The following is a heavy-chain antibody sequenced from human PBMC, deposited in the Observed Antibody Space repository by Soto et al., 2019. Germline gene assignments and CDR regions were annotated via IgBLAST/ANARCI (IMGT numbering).Heavy chain of an antibody. V-gene: IGHV3-64*01. J-gene: IGHJ6*03. D-gene: IGHD2-15*01. CDR3: ARRGYGSRWPNVYMDV. Sequence: EAQLVESGGGLVQPGGSLRLSCAASGFTFSNYEMHWVRQAPGKGLEYVSGISNNGAHTDYAKSVKGRFTISRYNSENNLDLQMGSLRAEDMALYYCARRGYGSRWPNVYMDVWGKGTTVTVAS. CDR2: ISNNGAHT. CDR1: GFTFSNYE.